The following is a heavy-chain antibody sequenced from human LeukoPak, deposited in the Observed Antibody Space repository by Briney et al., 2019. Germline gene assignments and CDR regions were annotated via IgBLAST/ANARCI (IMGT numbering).Heavy chain of an antibody. D-gene: IGHD2-15*01. CDR3: ARTPRRAYCSGGSCYGKFDY. J-gene: IGHJ4*02. Sequence: SETLSLTCTVSGGSISSYYWRWIRQPAGKGLEWIGRIYTSGSTNYNPSLKSRVTMSVDTSKNQFSLKLSSVTAADTAVYYCARTPRRAYCSGGSCYGKFDYWGQGTLVTVSS. V-gene: IGHV4-4*07. CDR2: IYTSGST. CDR1: GGSISSYY.